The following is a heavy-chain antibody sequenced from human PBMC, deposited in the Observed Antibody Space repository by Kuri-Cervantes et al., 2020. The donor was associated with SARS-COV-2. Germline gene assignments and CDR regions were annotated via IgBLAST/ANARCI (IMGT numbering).Heavy chain of an antibody. CDR1: GFTFEDYA. Sequence: GESLKISCAASGFTFEDYAMHWVRQAPGKGLEWVSLISGDGDSTYYADSVKGRFTISRDNSKNTLYLQMNSLRAEDTAVYYCAKDRRYYDFWSGYSTNPSHYYYYYMDVWGKGTTVTVSS. V-gene: IGHV3-43D*03. CDR3: AKDRRYYDFWSGYSTNPSHYYYYYMDV. J-gene: IGHJ6*03. CDR2: ISGDGDST. D-gene: IGHD3-3*01.